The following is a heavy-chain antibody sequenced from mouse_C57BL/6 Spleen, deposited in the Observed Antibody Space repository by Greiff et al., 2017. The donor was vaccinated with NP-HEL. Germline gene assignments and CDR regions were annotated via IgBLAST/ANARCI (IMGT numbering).Heavy chain of an antibody. J-gene: IGHJ3*01. V-gene: IGHV1-55*01. CDR1: GYTFTSYW. D-gene: IGHD3-2*02. CDR2: IYPGSGST. Sequence: QVQLQQPGAELVKPGASVKMSCKASGYTFTSYWITWVKQRPGQGLEWIGDIYPGSGSTNYNEKFKSKATLTVDTSSSTAYMQLSSLTSEDSAVYYCAREGAAQAEVAYWGQGTLVTVSA. CDR3: AREGAAQAEVAY.